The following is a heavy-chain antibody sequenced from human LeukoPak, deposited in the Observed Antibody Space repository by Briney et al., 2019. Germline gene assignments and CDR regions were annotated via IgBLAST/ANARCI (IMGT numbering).Heavy chain of an antibody. CDR2: ISGSGGST. V-gene: IGHV3-23*01. Sequence: PGGSLRLSCAASGFTFSSYAMSWVRQAPGKGLEWVSAISGSGGSTYYADSVKGRFTISRDNSKNTLYLQMNSLRAEDTAVYYCAKDLRGYSGYDPTGWFDPWGQGTLVTVSS. D-gene: IGHD5-12*01. J-gene: IGHJ5*02. CDR1: GFTFSSYA. CDR3: AKDLRGYSGYDPTGWFDP.